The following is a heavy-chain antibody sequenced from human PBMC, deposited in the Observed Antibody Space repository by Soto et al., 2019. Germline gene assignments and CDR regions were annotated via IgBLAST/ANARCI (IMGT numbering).Heavy chain of an antibody. D-gene: IGHD2-15*01. J-gene: IGHJ2*01. Sequence: PGKGLEWVAVISYDGSNKYYADSVKGRFTISRDNSKNTLYLQMNSLRAEDTAVYYFFKARDGIRDTVPVSAFLLNRPSDL. CDR2: ISYDGSNK. CDR3: FKARDGIRDTVPVSAFLLNRPSDL. V-gene: IGHV3-30*18.